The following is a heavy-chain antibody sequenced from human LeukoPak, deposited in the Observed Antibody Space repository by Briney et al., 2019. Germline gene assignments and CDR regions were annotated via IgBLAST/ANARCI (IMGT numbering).Heavy chain of an antibody. CDR1: GYTFTGYY. Sequence: ASVKVSCKASGYTFTGYYMHWVRQAPGQGLEWMGWMNPNSGKTDYAQKFQGRITMTRNTSINTAYMELSSLRSEDTAVYYCARPMIVVNDAFDAWGQGTMVTVSS. CDR2: MNPNSGKT. CDR3: ARPMIVVNDAFDA. J-gene: IGHJ3*01. V-gene: IGHV1-8*02. D-gene: IGHD3-22*01.